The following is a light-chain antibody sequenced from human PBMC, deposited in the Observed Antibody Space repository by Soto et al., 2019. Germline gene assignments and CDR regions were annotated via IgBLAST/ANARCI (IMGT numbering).Light chain of an antibody. CDR3: QKYNSAPLT. Sequence: DVPMTQSPSSLSAFVGDRVTITCRASQGIAPYLAWFQQKPGKVPKLLIYATSALQSGVPSRFSGSGSGTEFTLTINSLQPEDAGPYYCQKYNSAPLTFGRGTKVEIK. V-gene: IGKV1-27*01. CDR1: QGIAPY. CDR2: ATS. J-gene: IGKJ4*01.